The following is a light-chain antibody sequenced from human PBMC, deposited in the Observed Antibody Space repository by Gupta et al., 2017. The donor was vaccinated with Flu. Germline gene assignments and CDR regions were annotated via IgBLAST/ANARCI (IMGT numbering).Light chain of an antibody. CDR2: EVS. CDR1: SSDVGGYNY. J-gene: IGLJ1*01. Sequence: QSALTQPASVSGSPGQSITISCTGTSSDVGGYNYVSWYQQHPGKAPKLMIYEVSNRPSGVSNRFSGSKSGNTASLTISGLQAGDEADYYCSSYTSGYVFRTGTKVTVL. V-gene: IGLV2-14*01. CDR3: SSYTSGYV.